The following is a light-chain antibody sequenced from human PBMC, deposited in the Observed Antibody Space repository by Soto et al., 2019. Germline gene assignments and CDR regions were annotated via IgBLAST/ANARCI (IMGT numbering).Light chain of an antibody. CDR1: QSVSSSY. CDR2: GAS. Sequence: DIVLTQSPGTLSLSPGERATLSCRASQSVSSSYLAWYQQKPGQAPRPLIYGASSRATGIPDRFSGSGSGTDFTLTISRLEPEDFAVYYCQQYGSSPVTFGQGTKVDIK. J-gene: IGKJ1*01. V-gene: IGKV3-20*01. CDR3: QQYGSSPVT.